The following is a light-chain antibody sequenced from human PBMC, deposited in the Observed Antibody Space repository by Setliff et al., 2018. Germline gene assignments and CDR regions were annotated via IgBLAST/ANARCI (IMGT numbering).Light chain of an antibody. CDR3: GSYTSSNTRV. V-gene: IGLV2-14*01. J-gene: IGLJ1*01. CDR1: RSDIGFYNY. Sequence: QSALAQPASVSGSPGQSITISCTGTRSDIGFYNYVSWYQQYPGKAPKLMIYEVSNRPSGVSSRFSGSKYGNTASLTISGLQAEDEADYYCGSYTSSNTRVFGTGTKVTVL. CDR2: EVS.